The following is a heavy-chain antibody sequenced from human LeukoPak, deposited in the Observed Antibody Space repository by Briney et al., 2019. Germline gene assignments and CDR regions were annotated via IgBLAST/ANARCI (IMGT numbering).Heavy chain of an antibody. Sequence: GGSLRLSCAASGFTFSSSAMNWVPQAPGKGLEWVSSIIQISSHIYYAESVRGRFSISRDNAKNSVYLQMNSLRAEDTAIYYCARDATQYLRYGYFDYWGPGILVTVSS. CDR1: GFTFSSSA. CDR2: IIQISSHI. J-gene: IGHJ4*02. V-gene: IGHV3-21*01. CDR3: ARDATQYLRYGYFDY. D-gene: IGHD3-9*01.